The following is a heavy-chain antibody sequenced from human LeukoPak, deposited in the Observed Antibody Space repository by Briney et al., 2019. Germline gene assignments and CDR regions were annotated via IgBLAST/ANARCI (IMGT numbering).Heavy chain of an antibody. J-gene: IGHJ4*02. D-gene: IGHD2-15*01. CDR2: IYYSGST. CDR1: GGSISSSSYY. Sequence: PSETLSLTCTVSGGSISSSSYYWGWIRQPPGKGLEWIGSIYYSGSTYYNPSLKSRVTISVDTSKNQFSLKLSSVTAADTAVYYCARAKNRKDIVVVVAARDFDYWGQGTLVTVSS. CDR3: ARAKNRKDIVVVVAARDFDY. V-gene: IGHV4-39*07.